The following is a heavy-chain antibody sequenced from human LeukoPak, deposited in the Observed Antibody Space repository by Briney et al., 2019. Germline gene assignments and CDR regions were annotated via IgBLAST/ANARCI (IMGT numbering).Heavy chain of an antibody. J-gene: IGHJ6*03. D-gene: IGHD2-8*01. CDR1: GFTFSSYG. CDR3: AKDRCSNGVGCYYYYMDV. Sequence: PGGTLRLSCAASGFTFSSYGMHWVRQAPGKGLEWVAYIQYDGSNQQYADSVKGRFSISRDSSKNILHLQMNSLRAEDTAVYYCAKDRCSNGVGCYYYYMDVWGKGTTVTISS. CDR2: IQYDGSNQ. V-gene: IGHV3-30*02.